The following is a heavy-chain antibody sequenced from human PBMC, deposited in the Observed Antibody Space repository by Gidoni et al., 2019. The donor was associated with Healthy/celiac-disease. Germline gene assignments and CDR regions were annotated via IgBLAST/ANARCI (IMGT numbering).Heavy chain of an antibody. Sequence: QVQLQESGPGLVKPSETLSLTCTVSGCSISSHYWSCIRQPPGKGLEWIAYIYYSGSTNYNPSLKSRVTISVDTSKNQFSLKLSSVTAADTAVYYCARGEGYCSSTSCWPDYWGQGTLVTVSS. CDR2: IYYSGST. CDR3: ARGEGYCSSTSCWPDY. V-gene: IGHV4-59*11. J-gene: IGHJ4*02. D-gene: IGHD2-2*01. CDR1: GCSISSHY.